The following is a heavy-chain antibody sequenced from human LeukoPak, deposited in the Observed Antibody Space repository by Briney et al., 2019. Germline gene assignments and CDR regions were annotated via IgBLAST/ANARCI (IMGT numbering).Heavy chain of an antibody. D-gene: IGHD6-13*01. J-gene: IGHJ5*02. Sequence: ASETVSFTSSVYTFTICYMHWVRQAQGQGQEWVGIMNPSGGSTSYAQKFQGRVTMTRDTSTSTVYMELTSLRSDDTAVYYCARDNSTYSSSWYLIYNWFDPWGQGTLVTVSS. CDR2: MNPSGGST. CDR3: ARDNSTYSSSWYLIYNWFDP. V-gene: IGHV1-46*01. CDR1: VYTFTICY.